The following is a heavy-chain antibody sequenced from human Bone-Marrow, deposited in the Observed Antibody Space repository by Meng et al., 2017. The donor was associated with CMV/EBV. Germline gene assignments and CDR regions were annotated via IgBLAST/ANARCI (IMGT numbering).Heavy chain of an antibody. D-gene: IGHD6-13*01. Sequence: CASSGLTFSSYVMSWVRPAPGKGLEWVSSISNSGGNAYYADSVKGRFSLSRDNSKNTLYLQLNSLRAEDTAIYYCARGGKYLSSPFDYWGQGTLVTVSS. J-gene: IGHJ4*02. CDR1: GLTFSSYV. CDR3: ARGGKYLSSPFDY. CDR2: ISNSGGNA. V-gene: IGHV3-23*01.